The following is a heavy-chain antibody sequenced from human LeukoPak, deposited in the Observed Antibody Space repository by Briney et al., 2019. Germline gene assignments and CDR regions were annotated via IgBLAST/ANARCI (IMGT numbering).Heavy chain of an antibody. CDR2: IDPSDSYT. CDR3: APHRGGLEDLTFDP. D-gene: IGHD3-10*01. Sequence: GESLNISCKGSGYSFTSYWISWVRQIPGKGLEWMGRIDPSDSYTNYSPSFQGHVTISADKSISTAYLQWSSLKASDTAMYYCAPHRGGLEDLTFDPWGQGTLVTVSS. V-gene: IGHV5-10-1*01. CDR1: GYSFTSYW. J-gene: IGHJ5*02.